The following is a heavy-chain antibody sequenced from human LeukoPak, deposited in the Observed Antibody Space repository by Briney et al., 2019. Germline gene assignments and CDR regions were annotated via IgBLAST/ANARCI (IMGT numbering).Heavy chain of an antibody. CDR3: TKRVHYDSSAAYFDY. CDR1: GFTVSSNY. Sequence: GGSLRLSCAASGFTVSSNYMSWVRQAPGKGLEWVSVIYSGGSTYYADSVKGRFTISRDNSKNTLYLQMNSLRAEDTAEYYCTKRVHYDSSAAYFDYWGQGTLVTVSS. V-gene: IGHV3-66*01. J-gene: IGHJ4*02. D-gene: IGHD3-22*01. CDR2: IYSGGST.